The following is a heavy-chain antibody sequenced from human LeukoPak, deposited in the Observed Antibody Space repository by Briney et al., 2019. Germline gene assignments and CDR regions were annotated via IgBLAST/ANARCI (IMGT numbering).Heavy chain of an antibody. CDR1: GGSISSGGYY. Sequence: PSETLSLTCTVSGGSISSGGYYWSWIRQHPGKGLEWIGYIYYSGSTYYNPSLKSRVTISVDTSKNQFSLKLSSVTAADTAVYYCARVWAGRAPTYYDFWSGFPDYWGQGTLVTVSS. D-gene: IGHD3-3*01. V-gene: IGHV4-31*03. CDR3: ARVWAGRAPTYYDFWSGFPDY. J-gene: IGHJ4*02. CDR2: IYYSGST.